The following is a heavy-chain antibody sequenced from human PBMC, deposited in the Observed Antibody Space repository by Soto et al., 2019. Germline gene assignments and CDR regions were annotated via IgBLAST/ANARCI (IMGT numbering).Heavy chain of an antibody. D-gene: IGHD1-26*01. Sequence: QPGGSLRLSCAASGFTFSSYGMHWVRQAPGKGLEWVAVISYDGSNKYYADSVKGRFTISRDNSKNTLYLQMNSPRAEDTAVYYCAKDRSGSYSRPDYWGQGTLVTVSS. V-gene: IGHV3-30*18. J-gene: IGHJ4*02. CDR2: ISYDGSNK. CDR3: AKDRSGSYSRPDY. CDR1: GFTFSSYG.